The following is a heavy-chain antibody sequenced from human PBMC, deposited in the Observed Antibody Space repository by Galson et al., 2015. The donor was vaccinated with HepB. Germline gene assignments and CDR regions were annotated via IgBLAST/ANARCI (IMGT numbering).Heavy chain of an antibody. V-gene: IGHV4-30-4*07. CDR2: IYYSGST. CDR1: GGSISSGGYS. Sequence: TLSLTCAVSGGSISSGGYSWSWIRQPPGKGLEWIGYIYYSGSTYYNPSLKSRVTISVDTSKNQFSLKLSSVTAADTAVYYCARGPYRKGGSFDYWGQGTLVTVSS. D-gene: IGHD3-16*01. J-gene: IGHJ4*02. CDR3: ARGPYRKGGSFDY.